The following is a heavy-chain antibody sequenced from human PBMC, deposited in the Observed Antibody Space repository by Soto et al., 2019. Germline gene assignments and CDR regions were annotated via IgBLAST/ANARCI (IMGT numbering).Heavy chain of an antibody. CDR1: GGSISSSPYF. V-gene: IGHV4-39*01. CDR2: IDYRGTT. J-gene: IGHJ5*02. CDR3: SRRAPEGFDP. Sequence: SETLSLTCTVSGGSISSSPYFWGWIRQPPGRGLEWIGSIDYRGTTYYNASLKSRVTLSLDTSKNQFSLKVNSLTAADTAVHFCSRRAPEGFDPWGQGTLVTVSS.